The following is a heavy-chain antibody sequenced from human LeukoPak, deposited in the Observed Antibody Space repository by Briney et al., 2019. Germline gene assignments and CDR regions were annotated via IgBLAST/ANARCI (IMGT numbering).Heavy chain of an antibody. V-gene: IGHV3-53*01. J-gene: IGHJ4*02. D-gene: IGHD2-2*01. CDR2: IYSGGST. CDR1: GFTVSSNY. Sequence: GGSLILSCAASGFTVSSNYMSWVRQAPGKGLEWVSVIYSGGSTYYADSVKGRFTISRDNSKNTLYLQMNSLRAEDTAVYYCARTPRYCSGTSCYAGYFDYWGQGTLVTVSS. CDR3: ARTPRYCSGTSCYAGYFDY.